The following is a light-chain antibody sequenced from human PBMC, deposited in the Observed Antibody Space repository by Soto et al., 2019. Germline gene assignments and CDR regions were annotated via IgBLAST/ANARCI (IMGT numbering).Light chain of an antibody. CDR3: QQTYLDRT. Sequence: DIQMTQSPASLSASVGDRVTITCRASQSIINSLNWYQQKPGKAPKLLIYTTSSLQSGVPSRFSGSGSGTDFTLTISSLQPEDFATYYCQQTYLDRTFGQGTKVDIK. V-gene: IGKV1-39*01. J-gene: IGKJ2*02. CDR2: TTS. CDR1: QSIINS.